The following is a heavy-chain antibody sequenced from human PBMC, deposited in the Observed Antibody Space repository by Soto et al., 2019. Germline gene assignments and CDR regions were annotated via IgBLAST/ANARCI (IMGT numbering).Heavy chain of an antibody. CDR3: TRHVDCSGGSCYSGYYYYMDV. CDR1: GFTFSDSA. CDR2: IRSKPNTDAT. Sequence: EVQLVESGGGLVQPGGSLKLSCAASGFTFSDSAMHWVRQASGKGLEWVGRIRSKPNTDATAYAASVKGRFTISRDASKNTAYLEMNSLKTDDKAVYYCTRHVDCSGGSCYSGYYYYMDVWGKGTTVTVSS. D-gene: IGHD2-15*01. V-gene: IGHV3-73*01. J-gene: IGHJ6*03.